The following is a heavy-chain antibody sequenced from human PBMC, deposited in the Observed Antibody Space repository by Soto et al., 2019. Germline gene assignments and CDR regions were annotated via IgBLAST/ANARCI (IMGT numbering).Heavy chain of an antibody. J-gene: IGHJ5*02. CDR3: ARYYYDSSGYHWFDP. V-gene: IGHV4-39*01. D-gene: IGHD3-22*01. Sequence: LSLTCTVSGGSISSSSYYWGWIRQPPGKGLEWIGSIYYSGSTYYNPSLKSRVTISVDTSKNQFSLKLSSVTAADTAVYYCARYYYDSSGYHWFDPWGQGTLVTVSS. CDR2: IYYSGST. CDR1: GGSISSSSYY.